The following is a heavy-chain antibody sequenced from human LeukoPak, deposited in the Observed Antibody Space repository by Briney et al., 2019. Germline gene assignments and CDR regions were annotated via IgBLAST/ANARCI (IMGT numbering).Heavy chain of an antibody. CDR2: ISSSSSYI. J-gene: IGHJ4*02. CDR1: GFTFSSYN. Sequence: PGGSLRLSCAASGFTFSSYNMNWVRQAPGKGLEWVSSISSSSSYIYYADSVKGRFTISRDNAKNSLYLQVNNLRAEDTAVYYCARGPNSNWSGLDFWGQGTLLTVSS. D-gene: IGHD6-6*01. CDR3: ARGPNSNWSGLDF. V-gene: IGHV3-21*01.